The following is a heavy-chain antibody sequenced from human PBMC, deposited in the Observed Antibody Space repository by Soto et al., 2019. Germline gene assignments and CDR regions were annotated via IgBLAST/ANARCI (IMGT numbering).Heavy chain of an antibody. J-gene: IGHJ6*02. CDR1: GGTFSIYG. Sequence: QVHLVRSGAEVKKTGCSVNVSCKASGGTFSIYGFSWVRQAPGQGPEWIGGIIPILTTPNYEQKFKGSATIVADESTTTVYMEVISLKVEDTAVDYCGTSVCRAPTGEGGMDVWGQGTSVTVSS. V-gene: IGHV1-69*01. CDR3: GTSVCRAPTGEGGMDV. CDR2: IIPILTTP. D-gene: IGHD2-8*02.